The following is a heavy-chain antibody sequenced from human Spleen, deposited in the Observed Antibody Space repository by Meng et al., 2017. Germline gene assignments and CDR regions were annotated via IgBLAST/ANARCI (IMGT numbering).Heavy chain of an antibody. V-gene: IGHV3-NL1*01. CDR3: VSSSMVIFCAFDY. CDR1: GFTFSSYG. Sequence: GESLKISCAASGFTFSSYGMHWVRQAPGKGLEWVSVLYSGGSTNYADSVKGRFTISRDTSKNTLSLEMNSLRVDDTAVYFCVSSSMVIFCAFDYWGQGALVTVSS. J-gene: IGHJ4*02. CDR2: LYSGGST. D-gene: IGHD3-22*01.